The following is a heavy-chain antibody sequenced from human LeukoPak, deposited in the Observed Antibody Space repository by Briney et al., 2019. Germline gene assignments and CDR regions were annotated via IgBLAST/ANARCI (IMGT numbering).Heavy chain of an antibody. CDR3: ARVNYGSGTCFDY. D-gene: IGHD3-10*01. Sequence: PGGSLRLSCAASGFTFSSYSMNWVRQAPGKGLEWVSSISSSSSYIYYADSVKGRFTISRDNAKNSLYLQMNSLRAEDTAVYYCARVNYGSGTCFDYWGQGTLATVSS. CDR1: GFTFSSYS. V-gene: IGHV3-21*01. CDR2: ISSSSSYI. J-gene: IGHJ4*02.